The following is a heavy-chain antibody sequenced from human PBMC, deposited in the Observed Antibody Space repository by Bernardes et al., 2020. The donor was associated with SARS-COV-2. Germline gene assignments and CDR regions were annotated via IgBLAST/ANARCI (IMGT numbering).Heavy chain of an antibody. D-gene: IGHD3-22*01. CDR2: FDPEDGET. V-gene: IGHV1-24*01. CDR1: GYTFTTYH. J-gene: IGHJ5*02. CDR3: ATAPTMIVVGWFDP. Sequence: ASVKVSCKTSGYTFTTYHINWVRQATGQGLEWMGGFDPEDGETIYAQKFQGRVTMTEDTSTDTAYMELSSLRSEDTAVYYCATAPTMIVVGWFDPWGQGTLVTVSS.